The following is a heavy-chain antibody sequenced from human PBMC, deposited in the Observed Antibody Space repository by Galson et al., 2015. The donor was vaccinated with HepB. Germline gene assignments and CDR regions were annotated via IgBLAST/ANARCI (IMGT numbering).Heavy chain of an antibody. Sequence: SVKVSCKASGYTFTSYYMHWVRQAPGQGLEWMGIINPSGGSTSYAQKFQGRVTMTRDTSTSTVYMEPSSLRSEDTAVYYCARRIVVVPAAKRYYGMDVWGQGTTVTVSS. CDR3: ARRIVVVPAAKRYYGMDV. CDR1: GYTFTSYY. D-gene: IGHD2-2*01. CDR2: INPSGGST. J-gene: IGHJ6*02. V-gene: IGHV1-46*01.